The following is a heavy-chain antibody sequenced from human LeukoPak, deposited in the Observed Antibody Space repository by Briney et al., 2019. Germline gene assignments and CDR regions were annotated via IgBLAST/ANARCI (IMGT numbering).Heavy chain of an antibody. D-gene: IGHD1-26*01. Sequence: PGVSLRLSCAASGFTFSSYGMNWVRQAPGKGLEWVSYINSRSSTIYYADSVRGRFTISRDNAKNSLYLQMNSLKAEDTAIYYCAREVGTPQAFDIWGQGTMVTVSS. V-gene: IGHV3-48*01. J-gene: IGHJ3*02. CDR2: INSRSSTI. CDR1: GFTFSSYG. CDR3: AREVGTPQAFDI.